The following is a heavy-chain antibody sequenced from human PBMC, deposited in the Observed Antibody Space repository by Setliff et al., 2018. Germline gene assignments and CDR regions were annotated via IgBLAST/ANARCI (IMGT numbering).Heavy chain of an antibody. CDR3: ARDRTAYSYGLDV. CDR2: INHSGST. V-gene: IGHV4-34*10. D-gene: IGHD5-18*01. J-gene: IGHJ6*02. CDR1: GGSFSDYY. Sequence: PSETLSLTCTVYGGSFSDYYWGWIRQPPGKGLEWIAEINHSGSTNYNPSLKSRVNMSIDTSKNQFALNLKSVTAADTAVYYCARDRTAYSYGLDVWGQGTTVTSP.